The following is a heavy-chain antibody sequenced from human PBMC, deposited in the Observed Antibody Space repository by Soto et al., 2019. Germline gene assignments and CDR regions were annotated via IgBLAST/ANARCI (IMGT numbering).Heavy chain of an antibody. Sequence: QVHLQESGPGLVKPSETLSLTCAVSSASLDSDNWSWIRQPPGKGLEWIGYIYPNGRTNYNPSLRGRVALAIDKSGTQFSLRLAAGYAADAAVYLGGSMRGLGGISSCFDQWGQGTLVTGSS. J-gene: IGHJ4*02. V-gene: IGHV4-59*01. CDR2: IYPNGRT. CDR3: GSMRGLGGISSCFDQ. CDR1: SASLDSDN. D-gene: IGHD3-16*02.